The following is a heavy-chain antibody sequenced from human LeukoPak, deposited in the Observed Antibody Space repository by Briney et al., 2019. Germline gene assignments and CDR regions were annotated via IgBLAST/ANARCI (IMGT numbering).Heavy chain of an antibody. CDR1: GFPFSSYE. D-gene: IGHD4-17*01. Sequence: GGSLRLSCAGSGFPFSSYEMNWLRQAPGKGLEWVSHIDSSGITIYYGDSVKGRFTISRDNAKNSIYLQMDSLRVEDAAIYYCARDSVGDLLDYWGQGTPVTVSS. CDR2: IDSSGITI. V-gene: IGHV3-48*03. CDR3: ARDSVGDLLDY. J-gene: IGHJ4*02.